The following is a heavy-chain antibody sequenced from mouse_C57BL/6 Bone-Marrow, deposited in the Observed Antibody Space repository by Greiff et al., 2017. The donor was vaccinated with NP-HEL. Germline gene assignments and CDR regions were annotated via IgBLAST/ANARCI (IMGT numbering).Heavy chain of an antibody. CDR1: GYTFTSYW. D-gene: IGHD2-5*01. CDR3: ARSFYSRRYFYF. V-gene: IGHV1-72*01. J-gene: IGHJ1*03. CDR2: IDPNSGGT. Sequence: VQLQQSGAELVKPGASVKLSCKASGYTFTSYWMHWVKQRPGRGLEWIGRIDPNSGGTKYNEKFKSKATLTVDKPSSTAYMQLSSLTSEDSAVYDCARSFYSRRYFYFWGTGTTVTVSS.